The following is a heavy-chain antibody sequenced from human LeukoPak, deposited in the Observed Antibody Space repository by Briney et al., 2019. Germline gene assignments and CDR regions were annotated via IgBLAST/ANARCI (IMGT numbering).Heavy chain of an antibody. Sequence: SETLSLTCTVSGGSISSYYWSWIRQPPGKGLEWIGYIYYSGSTNYNPSLKSRVTISVDTSKNQFSLKLSSVTAADTAGYYCARSPEGPLGFFFDYWGQGTLVTVSS. V-gene: IGHV4-59*01. CDR1: GGSISSYY. CDR3: ARSPEGPLGFFFDY. D-gene: IGHD3-10*01. CDR2: IYYSGST. J-gene: IGHJ4*02.